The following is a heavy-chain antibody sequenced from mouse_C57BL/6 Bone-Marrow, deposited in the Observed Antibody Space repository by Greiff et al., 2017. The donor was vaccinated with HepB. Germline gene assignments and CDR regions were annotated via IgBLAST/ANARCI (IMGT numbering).Heavy chain of an antibody. Sequence: VQLQQSGAELVKPGASVKISCKASGYAFSSYWMNWVKQRPGKGLEWIGQIYPGDGDTNYNGKFKGKATLTAEKSSSTAYMQLSSLTSEDSAVYFCARSEAIYQVFDVWGTGTTVTVSS. V-gene: IGHV1-80*01. CDR1: GYAFSSYW. J-gene: IGHJ1*03. CDR3: ARSEAIYQVFDV. D-gene: IGHD2-1*01. CDR2: IYPGDGDT.